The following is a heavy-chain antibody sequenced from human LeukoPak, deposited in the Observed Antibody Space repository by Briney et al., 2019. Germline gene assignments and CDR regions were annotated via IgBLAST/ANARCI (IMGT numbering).Heavy chain of an antibody. D-gene: IGHD3-16*01. V-gene: IGHV4-59*08. J-gene: IGHJ4*02. CDR2: IYYSGST. Sequence: SETLSLTCTVSGGSISNYYWSWIRRPPGKGLEWIGYIYYSGSTNYNPSLKSRVTISVDTSKNQFSLKLSSVTAADTAVYYCARLLSGGEGYWGQGTLVTVSS. CDR3: ARLLSGGEGY. CDR1: GGSISNYY.